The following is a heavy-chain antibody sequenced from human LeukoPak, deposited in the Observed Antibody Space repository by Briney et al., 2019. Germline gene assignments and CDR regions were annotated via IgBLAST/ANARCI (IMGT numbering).Heavy chain of an antibody. CDR3: ARTSWLQSSFYFEY. J-gene: IGHJ4*02. V-gene: IGHV4-59*08. D-gene: IGHD5-24*01. CDR1: GASISSHY. CDR2: IYFSGST. Sequence: SETLSLTCTVSGASISSHYWSWIRQPPGKRLDWIGDIYFSGSTNYNPSLKSRVTISVDTSKNQFSLKLSSVTAADTAVYYCARTSWLQSSFYFEYWGQGALVTVSS.